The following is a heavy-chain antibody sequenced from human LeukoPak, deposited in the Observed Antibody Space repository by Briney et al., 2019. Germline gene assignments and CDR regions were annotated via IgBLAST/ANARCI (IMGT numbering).Heavy chain of an antibody. Sequence: GGALILSCAAAGFTFSSYAMSWVRQTPEKGLEWDSALRGSGSTTSYADSVKGRFAISRDNSKNTLYLQMNSLRAEDTAVYYCAKTYFGSGSYYSGPNDSWGQGTLVTVSS. V-gene: IGHV3-23*01. CDR1: GFTFSSYA. CDR3: AKTYFGSGSYYSGPNDS. CDR2: LRGSGSTT. J-gene: IGHJ4*02. D-gene: IGHD3-10*01.